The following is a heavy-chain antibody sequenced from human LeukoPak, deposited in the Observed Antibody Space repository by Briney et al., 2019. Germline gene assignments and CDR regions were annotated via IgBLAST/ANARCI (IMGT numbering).Heavy chain of an antibody. D-gene: IGHD2-21*01. CDR2: INYSGAT. CDR1: GASINNFNYY. CDR3: ARHKRTEVAIPPLLDH. J-gene: IGHJ4*02. Sequence: SETLSLTCTVPGASINNFNYYWGWVRQPPGKGLEWIGSINYSGATYYNASLKSRVTISVDTSENQLSLQVNSVTAADTAVYYFARHKRTEVAIPPLLDHLGQGTLGTGPS. V-gene: IGHV4-39*01.